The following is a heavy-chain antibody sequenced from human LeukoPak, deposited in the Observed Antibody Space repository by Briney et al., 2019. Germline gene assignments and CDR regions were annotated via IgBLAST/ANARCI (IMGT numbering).Heavy chain of an antibody. V-gene: IGHV3-7*04. CDR1: GFTFSSYW. J-gene: IGHJ4*02. D-gene: IGHD1-26*01. CDR3: ARDLHPRYYLPDY. CDR2: MNQDGSIK. Sequence: GGSLRLSCAASGFTFSSYWMTWVRQAPGKGLEWVANMNQDGSIKYYVDSVKGRFTISRDNAKNSLYLQMNSLRAEDTAVYYCARDLHPRYYLPDYWGQGTLVTVSS.